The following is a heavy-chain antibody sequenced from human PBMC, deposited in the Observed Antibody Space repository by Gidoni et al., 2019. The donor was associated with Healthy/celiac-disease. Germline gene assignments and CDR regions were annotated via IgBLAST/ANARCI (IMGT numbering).Heavy chain of an antibody. J-gene: IGHJ4*02. V-gene: IGHV3-30-3*01. CDR2: ISYDGSNK. Sequence: QVQLVESGGGVVQPGRSLRLPCAATGCTFSSYAMHWVRQATGKGLEWVAVISYDGSNKYYADSVKGRFTISRDNSKNTLYLQMNSLRAEDTAVYYCARVLLTTVTTGALYYWGQGTLVTVSS. CDR1: GCTFSSYA. D-gene: IGHD4-17*01. CDR3: ARVLLTTVTTGALYY.